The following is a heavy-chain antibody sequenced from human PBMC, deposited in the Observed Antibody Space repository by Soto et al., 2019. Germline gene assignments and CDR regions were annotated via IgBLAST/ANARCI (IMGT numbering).Heavy chain of an antibody. J-gene: IGHJ6*02. CDR3: ARGYYYYGMDV. CDR1: GGSISSYY. Sequence: PSETLSLTCTVSGGSISSYYWSWIRQPPGKGLEWIGYIYYSGGTNYNPSLKSRVTISVDTSKNQFSLKLSSVTAADTAVYYCARGYYYYGMDVWGQGTTVTVSS. V-gene: IGHV4-59*01. CDR2: IYYSGGT.